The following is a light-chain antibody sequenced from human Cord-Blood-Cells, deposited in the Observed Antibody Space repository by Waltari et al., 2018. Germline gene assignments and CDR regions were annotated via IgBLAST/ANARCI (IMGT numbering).Light chain of an antibody. V-gene: IGLV2-14*01. J-gene: IGLJ2*01. CDR3: SSYTSSSTLVV. CDR1: SRYVGGYNY. CDR2: DVS. Sequence: QSALTQPASVSGSPGQSITISYTGTSRYVGGYNYVSWYHQHPGKAPNLMIYDVSNRPSGVSNRFSGSKSGNTSSLTISGLQAEDEADYYCSSYTSSSTLVVFGGGTKLTVL.